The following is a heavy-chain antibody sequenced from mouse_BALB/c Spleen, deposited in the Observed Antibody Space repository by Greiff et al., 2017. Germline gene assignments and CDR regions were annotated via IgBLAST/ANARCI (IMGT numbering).Heavy chain of an antibody. J-gene: IGHJ4*01. Sequence: VQLQQSGAELVKPGASVKLSCTASGFNIKDTYMHWVKQRPEQGLEWIGRIDPANGNTKYDPKFQGKATITADTSSNTAYLQLSSLTSEDTAVYYCARGGLRYYYAMDYWGQGTSVTVSS. CDR2: IDPANGNT. V-gene: IGHV14-3*02. CDR3: ARGGLRYYYAMDY. CDR1: GFNIKDTY.